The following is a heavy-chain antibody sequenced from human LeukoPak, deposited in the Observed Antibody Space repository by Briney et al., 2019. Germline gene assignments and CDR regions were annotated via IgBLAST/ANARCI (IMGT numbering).Heavy chain of an antibody. CDR1: GFTVSTNY. Sequence: GRSLRLSCAASGFTVSTNYMTWVRQAPGKGLEWVSVIYSGGSTYYADSVKGRFTISRDNSKNTLYLQMNSLRAEDTAVYYCARVGYSYAFDVWGQGTMVTVSS. J-gene: IGHJ3*01. CDR2: IYSGGST. V-gene: IGHV3-66*01. CDR3: ARVGYSYAFDV. D-gene: IGHD1-1*01.